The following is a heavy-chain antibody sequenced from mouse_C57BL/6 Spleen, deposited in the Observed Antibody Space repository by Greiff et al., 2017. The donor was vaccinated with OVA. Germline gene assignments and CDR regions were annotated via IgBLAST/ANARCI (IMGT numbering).Heavy chain of an antibody. Sequence: VQLKESGPELVKPGASVKIPCKASGYTFTDYNMDWVKQSHGKSLEWIGDINPNNGGTIYNQKFKGKATLTVDKSSSTAYMELRSLTSEDTAVYYCARGAYYGSSYIWYFDVWGTGTTVTVSS. CDR1: GYTFTDYN. CDR3: ARGAYYGSSYIWYFDV. D-gene: IGHD1-1*01. V-gene: IGHV1-18*01. CDR2: INPNNGGT. J-gene: IGHJ1*03.